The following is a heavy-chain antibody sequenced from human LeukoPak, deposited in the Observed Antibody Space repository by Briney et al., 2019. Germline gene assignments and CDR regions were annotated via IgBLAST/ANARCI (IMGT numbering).Heavy chain of an antibody. D-gene: IGHD3-9*01. J-gene: IGHJ4*02. CDR1: GYTFTGYY. CDR2: INPNSGGT. V-gene: IGHV1-2*02. CDR3: ARDTPVILTGQSLWLDY. Sequence: ASVKVSCKASGYTFTGYYMHWVRQAPGQGLEWMGWINPNSGGTNYAQKLQGRVTMTTDTSTSTAYMELRSLRSDDTAVYYCARDTPVILTGQSLWLDYWGQGTLVTVSS.